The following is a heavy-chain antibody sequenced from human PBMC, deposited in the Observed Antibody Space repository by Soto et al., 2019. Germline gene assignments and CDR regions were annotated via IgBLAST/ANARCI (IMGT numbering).Heavy chain of an antibody. Sequence: PGGSLRLSCAASGFTFSSYGMHWVRQAPGKGLEWVAVISYDGSNKYYADSVKGRFTISRDNSKNTLYLQMNSLRAEDTAVYYCAKRPVEYSSSWYGPFDYWGQGTLVTVSS. D-gene: IGHD6-13*01. CDR1: GFTFSSYG. CDR2: ISYDGSNK. J-gene: IGHJ4*02. CDR3: AKRPVEYSSSWYGPFDY. V-gene: IGHV3-30*18.